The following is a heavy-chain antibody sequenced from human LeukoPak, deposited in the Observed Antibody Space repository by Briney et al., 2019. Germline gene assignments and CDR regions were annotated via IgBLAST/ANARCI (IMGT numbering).Heavy chain of an antibody. Sequence: AETLSLTCTVSGASVSSYSLSWIRQPPGKGLECIGYIHYSGSTTYNPSLRSRVTISVDTVKNQCSLKLTSVTDAETAVYYCARWYCSGATSYHLDVWGKGTTVTVSS. CDR1: GASVSSYS. V-gene: IGHV4-59*02. CDR3: ARWYCSGATSYHLDV. D-gene: IGHD2-15*01. CDR2: IHYSGST. J-gene: IGHJ6*03.